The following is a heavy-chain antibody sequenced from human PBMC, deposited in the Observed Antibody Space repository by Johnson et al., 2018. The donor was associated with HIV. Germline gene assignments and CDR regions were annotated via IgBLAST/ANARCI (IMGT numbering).Heavy chain of an antibody. Sequence: QVQLVESGGGLVKPGGSLRLSCAASGITFSDYQMSWIRQAPGKGLEWVSCISGSGDTKSYADSVKGRFTISRDNAKNSLYLQMNSLGAEDTAVYYCARFDGFITTLRVIGDAFDVWGQGTMVTVSS. CDR2: ISGSGDTK. CDR1: GITFSDYQ. V-gene: IGHV3-11*04. CDR3: ARFDGFITTLRVIGDAFDV. J-gene: IGHJ3*01. D-gene: IGHD3-22*01.